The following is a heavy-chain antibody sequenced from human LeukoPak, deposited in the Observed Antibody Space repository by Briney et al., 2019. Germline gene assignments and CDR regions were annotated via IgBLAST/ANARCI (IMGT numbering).Heavy chain of an antibody. CDR2: IYTSGST. CDR1: GGSISSSSYY. CDR3: ARTIPTGTPSEASLFDY. V-gene: IGHV4-61*02. J-gene: IGHJ4*02. Sequence: PSETLSLTCTVSGGSISSSSYYWSWIRQPAGKGLEWIGRIYTSGSTNYNPSLKSRVTMSVDTSKNQFSLKLSSVTAADTAVYYCARTIPTGTPSEASLFDYWGQGTLVTVSS. D-gene: IGHD1-1*01.